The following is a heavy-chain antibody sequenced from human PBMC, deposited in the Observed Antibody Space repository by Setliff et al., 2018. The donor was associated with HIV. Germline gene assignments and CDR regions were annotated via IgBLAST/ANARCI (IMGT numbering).Heavy chain of an antibody. Sequence: PSETLSLTCTVSGGSISSSSYYWGWIRRPPGKGLEGIGSIYNRGATYYNPTLQSRVTISADTSKNQFYLKLTSVTAADTAIYYCARPYDSLYGWGQGVLVTVSS. J-gene: IGHJ4*02. CDR2: IYNRGAT. D-gene: IGHD3-22*01. V-gene: IGHV4-39*01. CDR3: ARPYDSLYG. CDR1: GGSISSSSYY.